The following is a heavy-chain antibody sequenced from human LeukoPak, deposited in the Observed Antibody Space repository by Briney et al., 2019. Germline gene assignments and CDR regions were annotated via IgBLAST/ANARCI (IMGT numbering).Heavy chain of an antibody. Sequence: ASVKVSCKASGYTFTRYGVSWVRQAPGQGLEWMGWIRGDNGNTNYAQNFQGRVTMTPDTHSSTAYMEVRSLRSDDTAVYYCARVDMLTGYYFFDYWGQGTLVTVSS. CDR2: IRGDNGNT. V-gene: IGHV1-18*01. CDR1: GYTFTRYG. J-gene: IGHJ4*02. D-gene: IGHD3-9*01. CDR3: ARVDMLTGYYFFDY.